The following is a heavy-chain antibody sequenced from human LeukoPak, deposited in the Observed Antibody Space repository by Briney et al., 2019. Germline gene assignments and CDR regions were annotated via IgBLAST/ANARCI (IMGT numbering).Heavy chain of an antibody. Sequence: PGGSLRLSCAASGFTFSSYWMSWVRQAPGKGLEWVANIKQDGSDKYYVDSVKGRFTISRDNAKNSLYLQMNSLRAEDTAVYYCARSTDYCGGDCSSSYYYYMDVWGKGTTVTISS. V-gene: IGHV3-7*01. J-gene: IGHJ6*03. CDR3: ARSTDYCGGDCSSSYYYYMDV. D-gene: IGHD2-21*02. CDR1: GFTFSSYW. CDR2: IKQDGSDK.